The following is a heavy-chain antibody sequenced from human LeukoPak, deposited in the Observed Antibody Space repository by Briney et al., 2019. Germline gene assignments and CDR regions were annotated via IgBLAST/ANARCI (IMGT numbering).Heavy chain of an antibody. CDR2: ISYDGSNK. J-gene: IGHJ5*02. CDR3: ARDFIAARRFFFWFDP. CDR1: GFTFSSYA. Sequence: GSLRLSCAASGFTFSSYAMHWVRQAPGKGLEWVAVISYDGSNKYYADSVKGRFTISRDNSKNTLYLQMNSLRAEDTAVYYCARDFIAARRFFFWFDPWGQGTLVTVSS. D-gene: IGHD6-6*01. V-gene: IGHV3-30*01.